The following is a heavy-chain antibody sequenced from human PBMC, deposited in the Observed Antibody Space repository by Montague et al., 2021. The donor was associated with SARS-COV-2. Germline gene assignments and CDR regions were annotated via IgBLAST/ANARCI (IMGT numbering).Heavy chain of an antibody. J-gene: IGHJ6*02. D-gene: IGHD4-23*01. Sequence: SETLSLTCTVSGGSVSSGSYYWSWIRQPPGKGLEWIGYIYYSGSTNYNPSLKSRVTISVDTSKNQFSLKLSSVTAADTAVYYCAAGEVVTPRRYYYYGMDVWGQGTTVTVSS. CDR2: IYYSGST. V-gene: IGHV4-61*01. CDR3: AAGEVVTPRRYYYYGMDV. CDR1: GGSVSSGSYY.